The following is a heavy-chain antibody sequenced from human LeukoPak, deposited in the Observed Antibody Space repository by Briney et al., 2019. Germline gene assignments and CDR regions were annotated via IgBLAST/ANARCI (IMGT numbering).Heavy chain of an antibody. J-gene: IGHJ4*02. CDR1: GFTFSSYS. CDR2: ISSSSSYI. CDR3: ASGALYCSSTSCLKAGDYFDY. Sequence: GGSLRLSCAASGFTFSSYSMNWVRQAPGKGLEWVSSISSSSSYIYYADSVKGRFTISRDNAKNSLYLQMNSLRAEDTAVYYCASGALYCSSTSCLKAGDYFDYWGQGTLVTVSS. D-gene: IGHD2-2*01. V-gene: IGHV3-21*01.